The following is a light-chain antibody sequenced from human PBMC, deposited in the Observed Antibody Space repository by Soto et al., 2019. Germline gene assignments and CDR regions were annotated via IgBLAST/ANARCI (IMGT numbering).Light chain of an antibody. V-gene: IGLV2-23*01. CDR3: CSYAGSSTVV. Sequence: QSALTQPASVSGSPGQSITISCTGTSSDVGSYNLVSWYQQHPGKAPKRMIYEGSKRPSGVSNRFSGSKSGNTASLTISGLQAEDEADYYCCSYAGSSTVVFVGGTKLTVL. CDR2: EGS. CDR1: SSDVGSYNL. J-gene: IGLJ2*01.